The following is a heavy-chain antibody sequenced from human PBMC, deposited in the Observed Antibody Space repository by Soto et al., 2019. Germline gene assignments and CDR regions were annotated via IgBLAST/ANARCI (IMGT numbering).Heavy chain of an antibody. CDR2: IYYSGST. CDR1: GGSISSSSYY. J-gene: IGHJ4*02. V-gene: IGHV4-39*01. D-gene: IGHD1-26*01. Sequence: SETLSLTCTVSGGSISSSSYYWGWIRQPPGKGLEWIGSIYYSGSTYYNPSLKSRVTISVDTSKNQFSLKLSSVTAADTAVYYCARHIRSYYEYFDYWGQGTLVTVSS. CDR3: ARHIRSYYEYFDY.